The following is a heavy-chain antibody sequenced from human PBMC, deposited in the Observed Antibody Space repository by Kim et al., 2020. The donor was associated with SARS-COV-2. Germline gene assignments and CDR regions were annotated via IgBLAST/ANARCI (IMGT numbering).Heavy chain of an antibody. CDR1: GGSVSSGSYY. V-gene: IGHV4-61*01. J-gene: IGHJ5*02. Sequence: SETLSLTCTVSGGSVSSGSYYWSWIRQPPGKGLEWIGYIYYSGSTNYNPSLKSRVTISVDTSKNQFSLKLSSVTAADTAVYYCARGQGPMVRGNWFDPWGQGTLVTVSS. CDR2: IYYSGST. D-gene: IGHD3-10*01. CDR3: ARGQGPMVRGNWFDP.